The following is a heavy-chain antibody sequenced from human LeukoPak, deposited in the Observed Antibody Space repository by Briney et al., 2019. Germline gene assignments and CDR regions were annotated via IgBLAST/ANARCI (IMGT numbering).Heavy chain of an antibody. CDR1: GYTFTSYG. D-gene: IGHD1-20*01. CDR2: ISAYNGNT. Sequence: GASVKVSCKASGYTFTSYGISWVRQAPGQGLEWMGWISAYNGNTNYAQKLQGRSTMTTDTSTSTAYMELRSLRSDDTAVDYCARGGFDSWKFPYYFDYWGQGTLVTVSS. CDR3: ARGGFDSWKFPYYFDY. J-gene: IGHJ4*02. V-gene: IGHV1-18*01.